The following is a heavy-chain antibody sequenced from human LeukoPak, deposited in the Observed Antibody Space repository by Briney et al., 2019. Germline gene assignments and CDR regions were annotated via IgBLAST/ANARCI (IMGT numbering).Heavy chain of an antibody. J-gene: IGHJ3*02. V-gene: IGHV4-4*07. CDR2: IYTSGST. Sequence: SETLSLTCTVSGGSISSYYWSWIRQPAGKGLEWIGRIYTSGSTNYNPSLKSRVTISVDTSKNQFSLKLSSVTAADTAVYYCARGGVLMVYARNADDAFDIWGQGTMVTVSS. D-gene: IGHD2-8*01. CDR3: ARGGVLMVYARNADDAFDI. CDR1: GGSISSYY.